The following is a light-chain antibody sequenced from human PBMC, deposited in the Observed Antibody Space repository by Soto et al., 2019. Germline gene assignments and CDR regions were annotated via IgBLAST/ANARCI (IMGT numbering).Light chain of an antibody. J-gene: IGKJ4*01. V-gene: IGKV4-1*01. CDR3: QQYYSTRLT. CDR2: WAS. Sequence: DIVMTQSPDSLAVSLGERATINCKSSQSVLYSSNNKNYLAWYQQKPGQPPKLLIYWASTRESGVPDRFSGSGSGKDFTLTISSLQAEDVAVYYCQQYYSTRLTFGGGTKVEIK. CDR1: QSVLYSSNNKNY.